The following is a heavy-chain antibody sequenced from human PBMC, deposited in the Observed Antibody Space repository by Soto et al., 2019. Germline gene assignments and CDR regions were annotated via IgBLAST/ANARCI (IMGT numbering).Heavy chain of an antibody. CDR3: ASRPMVLGQYYFDY. D-gene: IGHD2-8*01. CDR1: GGSISSGDYY. J-gene: IGHJ4*02. Sequence: SETLSLTCTVSGGSISSGDYYWSWIRQPPGKGLEWIGYIYYSGNTYYNPSLKSRVTLSVDTSKNQFSLKLSSVTAADTAVYYCASRPMVLGQYYFDYWGQGTLVTVSS. CDR2: IYYSGNT. V-gene: IGHV4-30-4*01.